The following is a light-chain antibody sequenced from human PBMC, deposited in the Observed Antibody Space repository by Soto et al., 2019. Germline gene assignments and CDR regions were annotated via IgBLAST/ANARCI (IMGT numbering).Light chain of an antibody. J-gene: IGLJ1*01. Sequence: QSVLTQPASVSGSPGQSITISCTGTISDVGGYNYVSWYQHHPGKAPKLMIYDVSYRPSGVSNRFSGSKSGNTASLTVSGLQAEDEGDYYCSSYTTSGTDVFGTGTKLTVL. CDR1: ISDVGGYNY. CDR3: SSYTTSGTDV. CDR2: DVS. V-gene: IGLV2-14*03.